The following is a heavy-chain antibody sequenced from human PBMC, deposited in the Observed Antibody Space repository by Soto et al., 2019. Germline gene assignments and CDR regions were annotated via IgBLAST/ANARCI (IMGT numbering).Heavy chain of an antibody. J-gene: IGHJ3*02. Sequence: GGSLRLSCAASGFTFSSYGMHWVRQAPGKGLEWVAVISYDGSNKYYADSVKGRFTISRDNSKNTLYLQMNSLRAEDTAVYYCAKDSGYSYGYRSWGVNAFDIWGQGTMVTVS. CDR1: GFTFSSYG. CDR3: AKDSGYSYGYRSWGVNAFDI. D-gene: IGHD5-18*01. V-gene: IGHV3-30*18. CDR2: ISYDGSNK.